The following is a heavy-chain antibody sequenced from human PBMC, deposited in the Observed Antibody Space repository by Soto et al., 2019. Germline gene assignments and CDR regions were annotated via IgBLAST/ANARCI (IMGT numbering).Heavy chain of an antibody. J-gene: IGHJ4*02. CDR3: ARGSNHFDY. CDR1: GFTCRPFW. CDR2: INSDGNST. D-gene: IGHD4-4*01. Sequence: EVQLVESGGGLVQPGGSLRLSCAASGFTCRPFWMHWVRQVPGKGPVWVSRINSDGNSTSYADSVKGRFTISRDNAKNTLYLQMNSLRAEDTAVYYFARGSNHFDYWGQGTMVTVSS. V-gene: IGHV3-74*01.